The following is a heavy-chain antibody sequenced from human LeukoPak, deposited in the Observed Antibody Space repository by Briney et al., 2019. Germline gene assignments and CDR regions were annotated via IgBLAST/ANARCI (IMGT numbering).Heavy chain of an antibody. V-gene: IGHV4-39*01. CDR2: IYYSGST. J-gene: IGHJ4*02. Sequence: SETLSLTCTVSGGSISSSSYYWGWIRQPPGKGLEWIGSIYYSGSTYYNPSLKSRVTISVDTSKNQFSLKLSSVTAADTAVYYCARQSLIAVAGNFDYWGQGTQVTVSS. CDR1: GGSISSSSYY. D-gene: IGHD6-19*01. CDR3: ARQSLIAVAGNFDY.